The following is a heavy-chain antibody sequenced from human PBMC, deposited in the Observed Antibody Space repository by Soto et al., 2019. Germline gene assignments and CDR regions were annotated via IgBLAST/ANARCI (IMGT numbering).Heavy chain of an antibody. J-gene: IGHJ5*02. CDR3: ARHSLALRKNNWFDH. Sequence: KPXETLSLTCAVAGHSIISSAFYWGCVRQPPGKGLEWIGSIFYLGSSYYNPSLKSRVTMSVDTSKNQFSLRLRSVTAADTALYFCARHSLALRKNNWFDHWGQGIMVTVSS. CDR2: IFYLGSS. D-gene: IGHD3-3*02. CDR1: GHSIISSAFY. V-gene: IGHV4-39*01.